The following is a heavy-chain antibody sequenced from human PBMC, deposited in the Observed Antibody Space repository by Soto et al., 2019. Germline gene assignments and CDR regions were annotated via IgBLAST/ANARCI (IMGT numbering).Heavy chain of an antibody. D-gene: IGHD3-3*02. CDR1: GFSLSGDGVG. CDR2: IYWDDDQ. V-gene: IGHV2-5*02. CDR3: AHAFGGTSWPNDAFDI. J-gene: IGHJ3*02. Sequence: QITLKESGPTLVKPTQSLTLTCTVSGFSLSGDGVGVGWIRQPPGKALEWLALIYWDDDQRYSPSLKTRLTITKDTSKNQVVHTMTNMDPVDTATYYCAHAFGGTSWPNDAFDIWGQGTVVTVSS.